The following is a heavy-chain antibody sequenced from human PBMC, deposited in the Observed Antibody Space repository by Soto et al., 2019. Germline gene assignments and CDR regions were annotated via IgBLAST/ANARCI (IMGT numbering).Heavy chain of an antibody. CDR3: AHHTITPAPIWFVP. CDR1: GFSLTTSGVG. V-gene: IGHV2-5*01. CDR2: IYWNDDK. Sequence: SGPTLVNPTQTLTLTCTFSGFSLTTSGVGVGWIRQPPGKALEWLALIYWNDDKRYSPSLRSRLTITKDTSKNQVVLVMTNMDPVDTATYYCAHHTITPAPIWFVPWGLGTRGTFCS. J-gene: IGHJ5*02. D-gene: IGHD2-2*01.